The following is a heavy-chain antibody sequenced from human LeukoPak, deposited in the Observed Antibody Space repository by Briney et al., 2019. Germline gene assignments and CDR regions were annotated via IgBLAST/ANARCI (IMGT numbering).Heavy chain of an antibody. CDR1: GFSFSRYY. Sequence: QTGGSLRLSCAAPGFSFSRYYMSWFRQAPGKGLGWASVLFSGGDKYYADSVKDRFSISRDSSRETLFLQINSLRADDTAVYYCARQGYDSGFDYWGHGTMVTVSS. J-gene: IGHJ4*01. CDR3: ARQGYDSGFDY. D-gene: IGHD5-12*01. V-gene: IGHV3-66*04. CDR2: LFSGGDK.